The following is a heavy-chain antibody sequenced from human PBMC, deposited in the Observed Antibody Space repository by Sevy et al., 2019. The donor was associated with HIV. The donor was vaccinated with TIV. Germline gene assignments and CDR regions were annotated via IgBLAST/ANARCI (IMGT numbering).Heavy chain of an antibody. Sequence: ASVKVSCKASGGTFSSYAISWVRQAPGQGLEWMGGIIPIFGTANYAQKFQGRVTITADESTGTAYMELSSLRSEDTAVYYCARGDTYYYDSSGYYYHYWGQGTLVTVSS. CDR3: ARGDTYYYDSSGYYYHY. D-gene: IGHD3-22*01. CDR2: IIPIFGTA. V-gene: IGHV1-69*13. CDR1: GGTFSSYA. J-gene: IGHJ4*02.